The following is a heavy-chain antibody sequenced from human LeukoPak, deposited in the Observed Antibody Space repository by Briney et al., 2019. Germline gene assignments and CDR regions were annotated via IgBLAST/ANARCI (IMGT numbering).Heavy chain of an antibody. CDR3: AGLTETGDSPLDY. CDR2: INPNSGGT. CDR1: GYTFTGYY. D-gene: IGHD7-27*01. Sequence: ASVKVSCKASGYTFTGYYMHWVRQAPGQGLEWMGWINPNSGGTNYAQKFQGRVTMTRDTSISTAYMELSRLRSDDTAVYYCAGLTETGDSPLDYWGQGTLVTVSS. V-gene: IGHV1-2*02. J-gene: IGHJ4*02.